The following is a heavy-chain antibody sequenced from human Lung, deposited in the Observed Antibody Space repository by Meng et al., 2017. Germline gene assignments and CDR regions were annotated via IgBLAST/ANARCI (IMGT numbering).Heavy chain of an antibody. CDR1: GFTFSTHW. CDR2: ITGDGSST. D-gene: IGHD4-17*01. J-gene: IGHJ4*02. CDR3: ARGGVTTDD. Sequence: EVHVVEAGGGLVPPGGALRLTCEASGFTFSTHWMHWVRQAPGKGLEWVSRITGDGSSTIYADSVQGRFTMSRDNAKNTLSLQMNSLRAEDTAVYYCARGGVTTDDWGQGTLVTVSS. V-gene: IGHV3-74*01.